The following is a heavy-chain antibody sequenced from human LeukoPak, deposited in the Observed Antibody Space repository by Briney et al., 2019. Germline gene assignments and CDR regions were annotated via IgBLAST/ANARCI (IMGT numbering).Heavy chain of an antibody. CDR3: ASAFYGGNPDAGY. CDR1: GFTFSSYG. V-gene: IGHV3-33*01. J-gene: IGHJ4*02. CDR2: IWYDGSNK. Sequence: PGGSLRLSCAASGFTFSSYGMHWVRQAPGKGLEWVAVIWYDGSNKYYADSVKGRFTISRDNSKNTLYLQMNSLRAEDTAVYYCASAFYGGNPDAGYWGQGTLVTVSS. D-gene: IGHD4-23*01.